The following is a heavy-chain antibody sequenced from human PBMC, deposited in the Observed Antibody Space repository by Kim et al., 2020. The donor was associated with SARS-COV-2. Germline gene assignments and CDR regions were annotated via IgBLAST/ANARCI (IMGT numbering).Heavy chain of an antibody. CDR2: ISSSSSTI. Sequence: GGSLRLSCAASGFTFSSYSMNWVRQAPGKGLEWVSYISSSSSTIYYADSVKGRFTISRDNAKNSLYLQMNSLRDEDTAVYYCARDLPPPLPHYDFWSGPFDYWGQGTLVTVSS. D-gene: IGHD3-3*01. J-gene: IGHJ4*02. CDR3: ARDLPPPLPHYDFWSGPFDY. CDR1: GFTFSSYS. V-gene: IGHV3-48*02.